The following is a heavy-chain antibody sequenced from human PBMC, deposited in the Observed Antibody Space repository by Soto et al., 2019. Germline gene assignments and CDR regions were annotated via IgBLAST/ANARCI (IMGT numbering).Heavy chain of an antibody. CDR2: INHSGST. V-gene: IGHV4-34*01. Sequence: QVQLQQWGAGLLKPSETLSLTCAVYGGSFSGYYWSWIRQPPGKGLEWIGEINHSGSTNYNPSLKCRVTISVDTSQNQFSLNLSSVTAADTAVYYCARSPSGRFDYWGQGTLVTVSS. CDR3: ARSPSGRFDY. J-gene: IGHJ4*02. CDR1: GGSFSGYY.